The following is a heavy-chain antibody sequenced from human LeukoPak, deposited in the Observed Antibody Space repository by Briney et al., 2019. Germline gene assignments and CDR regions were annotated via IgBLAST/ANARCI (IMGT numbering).Heavy chain of an antibody. CDR3: ARGGVYGSSSWYPNGMDV. CDR2: INPNSGGT. D-gene: IGHD6-13*01. V-gene: IGHV1-2*02. Sequence: ASVKVSCKASGYTFTGYYMHWVRQAPGQGLEWMGWINPNSGGTNYAQKFQGRVTMTRDTSISTAYMELSRLRSDDTAVYYCARGGVYGSSSWYPNGMDVWGQGTTVTVSS. J-gene: IGHJ6*02. CDR1: GYTFTGYY.